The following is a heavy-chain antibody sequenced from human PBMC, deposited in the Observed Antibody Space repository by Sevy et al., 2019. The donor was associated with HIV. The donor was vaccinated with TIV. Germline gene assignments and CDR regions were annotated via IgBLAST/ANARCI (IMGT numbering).Heavy chain of an antibody. D-gene: IGHD4-17*01. Sequence: AESLSLTCTVSGGSISSSSYYWGWIRQPPGKGLEWIGSIYYSGSTYYNPSLKSRVTISIDTSKNQFSLKLSSVTAADTAAYYCARINRHGDYITYYYYGMDVWGQGTTVYVSS. V-gene: IGHV4-39*01. CDR3: ARINRHGDYITYYYYGMDV. J-gene: IGHJ6*02. CDR2: IYYSGST. CDR1: GGSISSSSYY.